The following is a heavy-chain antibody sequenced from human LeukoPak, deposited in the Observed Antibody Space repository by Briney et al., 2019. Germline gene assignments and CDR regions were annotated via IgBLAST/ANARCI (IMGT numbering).Heavy chain of an antibody. CDR1: GFTFSDYY. CDR3: AGEVRDCSGGSCYHTDDY. Sequence: GGSLSLSCAASGFTFSDYYMSWIRQAPGKGLEWVSYISSSGGTIYYADSVKGRFTISRDNAKNSLYLQMNSLRAEDTAVYYCAGEVRDCSGGSCYHTDDYWGQGTLVTVSS. J-gene: IGHJ4*02. D-gene: IGHD2-15*01. V-gene: IGHV3-11*04. CDR2: ISSSGGTI.